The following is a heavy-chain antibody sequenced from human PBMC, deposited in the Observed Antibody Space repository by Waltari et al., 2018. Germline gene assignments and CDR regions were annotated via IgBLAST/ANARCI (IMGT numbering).Heavy chain of an antibody. CDR2: IYHSGST. V-gene: IGHV4-38-2*01. J-gene: IGHJ2*01. CDR1: GYSISSGYY. Sequence: VQLQESGPGLVKPSETLSLTCAVSGYSISSGYYWGWIRQPPGKGLEWIGSIYHSGSTYYHPSLKRRVTISVDTSKNQFSLKLSSVTAADTAVYYCATALYPDGYFDLWGRGTLVTVSS. D-gene: IGHD2-2*02. CDR3: ATALYPDGYFDL.